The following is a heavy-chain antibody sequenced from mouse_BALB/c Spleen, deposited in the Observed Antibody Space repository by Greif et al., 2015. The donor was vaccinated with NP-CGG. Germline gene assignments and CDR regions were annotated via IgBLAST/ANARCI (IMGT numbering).Heavy chain of an antibody. CDR2: IYPGDGDT. Sequence: VQVVESGAELVRPGSSVKISCKASGYACSSYWMNWVKQRPGQGLEWIGQIYPGDGDTNYNGKFKGKATLTADKSSSTAYMQLSSLTSEDSAVYFCARDYNYAMDYWGQGTSVTVSS. CDR1: GYACSSYW. J-gene: IGHJ4*01. V-gene: IGHV1-80*01. CDR3: ARDYNYAMDY. D-gene: IGHD2-12*01.